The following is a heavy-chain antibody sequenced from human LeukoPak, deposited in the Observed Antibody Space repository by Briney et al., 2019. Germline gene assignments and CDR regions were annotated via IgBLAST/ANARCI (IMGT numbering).Heavy chain of an antibody. V-gene: IGHV3-21*01. CDR2: ISSNSRYI. Sequence: GGSLRLSCAASGLDFSDYTITWVRQAPGKGLEWVSSISSNSRYIYYADSVKGRLTVSRDNAKNSVYLQMNNLRVEDTAVYYCARDGLGSYDYWGHGTLVTVSS. J-gene: IGHJ4*01. D-gene: IGHD3-10*01. CDR1: GLDFSDYT. CDR3: ARDGLGSYDY.